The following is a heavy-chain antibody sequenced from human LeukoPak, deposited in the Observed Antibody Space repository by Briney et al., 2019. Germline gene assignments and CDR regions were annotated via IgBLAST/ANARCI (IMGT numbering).Heavy chain of an antibody. D-gene: IGHD6-25*01. V-gene: IGHV1-18*01. J-gene: IGHJ5*02. CDR3: ARDSSGPLNWFDP. CDR2: ISAYNGNT. CDR1: GYTFTSYG. Sequence: ASVKVSCKASGYTFTSYGISWVRQAPGQGLEWMGWISAYNGNTNYAQKLQGRVTMTRDTSISTAYMELSRLSSDDTAVFYCARDSSGPLNWFDPWGQGTLVTVSS.